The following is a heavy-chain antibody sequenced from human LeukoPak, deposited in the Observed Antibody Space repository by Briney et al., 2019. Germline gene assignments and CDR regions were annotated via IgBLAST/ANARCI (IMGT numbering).Heavy chain of an antibody. J-gene: IGHJ3*02. V-gene: IGHV4-30-4*01. CDR1: GGSISSGDYY. D-gene: IGHD3-22*01. Sequence: SETLSLTCTVSGGSISSGDYYWSWIRQPPGKGLEWIGHIYYSGSTYYHPSLKSRVTISVDTSKNQFSLKLSSVTAADTAVYYCATMAYYYDSSGSYAFDIWGQGTMVTVSS. CDR2: IYYSGST. CDR3: ATMAYYYDSSGSYAFDI.